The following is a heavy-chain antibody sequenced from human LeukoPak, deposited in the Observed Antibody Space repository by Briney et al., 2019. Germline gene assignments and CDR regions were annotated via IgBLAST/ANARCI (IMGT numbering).Heavy chain of an antibody. D-gene: IGHD1-26*01. CDR1: GYTFTGYY. CDR2: INPNSGGT. J-gene: IGHJ4*02. Sequence: ASVKVSCTASGYTFTGYYMHWVRQAPGQGLEWMGWINPNSGGTNYAQKFQGRVTMTRDTSISTAYMELSRLRSDDTAVYYCARGSSYLARFDYWGQGTLVTVSS. CDR3: ARGSSYLARFDY. V-gene: IGHV1-2*02.